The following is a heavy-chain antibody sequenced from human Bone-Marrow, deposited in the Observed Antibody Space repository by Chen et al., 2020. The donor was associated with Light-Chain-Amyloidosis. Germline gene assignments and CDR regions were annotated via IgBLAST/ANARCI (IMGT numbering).Heavy chain of an antibody. CDR2: ISGSGGST. CDR1: GSTFSSYA. D-gene: IGHD3-22*01. V-gene: IGHV3-23*01. Sequence: EVQLSESGGGLVQHGGPLSLPCAAPGSTFSSYAMNWVRQAPGKVLEWVSAISGSGGSTYYADSVKGRFTISRDSSKNTLYLQMNSLRAEDTAVYYCAKDRWDYYDSSGYYGYFDYWGQGTLVTVSS. CDR3: AKDRWDYYDSSGYYGYFDY. J-gene: IGHJ4*02.